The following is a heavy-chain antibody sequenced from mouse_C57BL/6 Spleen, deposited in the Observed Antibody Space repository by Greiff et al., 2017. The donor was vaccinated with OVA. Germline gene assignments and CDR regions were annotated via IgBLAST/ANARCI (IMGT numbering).Heavy chain of an antibody. CDR3: ARKANWYEFSY. CDR1: GYTFTSYW. D-gene: IGHD2-14*01. J-gene: IGHJ3*01. Sequence: QVQLQQPGAELVRPGSSVKLSCKASGYTFTSYWMDWVKQRPGQGLEWIGNIYPSDSETHYNQKFKDKATLTVDKSSSTAYMQLSSLTSEDSAVYYCARKANWYEFSYWGQGTLVTVSA. V-gene: IGHV1-61*01. CDR2: IYPSDSET.